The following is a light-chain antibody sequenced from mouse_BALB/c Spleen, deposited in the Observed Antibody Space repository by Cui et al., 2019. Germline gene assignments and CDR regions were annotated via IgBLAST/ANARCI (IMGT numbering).Light chain of an antibody. CDR2: YAS. J-gene: IGKJ5*01. Sequence: DILLTQSPAILSGSPGERVSFSCRASQSIGTSIHWYQQRTNGSPRLLIKYASESISGIPSRFSGSGSGTDFTLSINSVESEDIADYYCQQSNSWPTLTFGAGTKLELK. V-gene: IGKV5-48*01. CDR3: QQSNSWPTLT. CDR1: QSIGTS.